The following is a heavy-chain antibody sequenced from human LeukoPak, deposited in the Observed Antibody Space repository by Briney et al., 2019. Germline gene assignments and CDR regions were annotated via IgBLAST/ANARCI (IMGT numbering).Heavy chain of an antibody. Sequence: SETLSLTCTVSGGSVNSFYWSWIRQPPGKGPQWIGYIHSSGSTNYNPSLKSRLTISVDPSKNQFSLKLSSVTAVDTAVYYCARHGTIERPFAFDYWGQGTLVTVSS. V-gene: IGHV4-59*08. CDR1: GGSVNSFY. CDR2: IHSSGST. CDR3: ARHGTIERPFAFDY. J-gene: IGHJ4*02. D-gene: IGHD1-14*01.